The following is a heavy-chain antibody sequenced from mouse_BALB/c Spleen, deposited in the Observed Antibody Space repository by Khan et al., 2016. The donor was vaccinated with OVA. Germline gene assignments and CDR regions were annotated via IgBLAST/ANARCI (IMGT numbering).Heavy chain of an antibody. Sequence: QVELQQSGAELVRPGTSVKVSCKASGYSFTDYLIDWVKQRPGQGLEWIGVINPGSGDTHYTEKFTGQDKLTADKSSSTAYMQLSSLTSDDSAIYFCARGRYGSLAYWGQGTLVTVSP. CDR2: INPGSGDT. CDR1: GYSFTDYL. CDR3: ARGRYGSLAY. J-gene: IGHJ3*01. D-gene: IGHD1-1*02. V-gene: IGHV1-54*01.